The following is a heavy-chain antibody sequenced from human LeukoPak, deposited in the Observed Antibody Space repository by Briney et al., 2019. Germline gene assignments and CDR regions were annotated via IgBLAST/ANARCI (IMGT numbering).Heavy chain of an antibody. V-gene: IGHV4-39*01. CDR1: GGSISSSNYY. CDR2: IYYSGST. D-gene: IGHD6-19*01. J-gene: IGHJ4*02. Sequence: SETLSLTCTVSGGSISSSNYYWGWIRQPPGKWLEWIGSIYYSGSTYYNPSLKSRATILVDTSKNQFSLKLSSVTAADTAVYYCARQEEYSSGWYKYWGQGTLVTVSS. CDR3: ARQEEYSSGWYKY.